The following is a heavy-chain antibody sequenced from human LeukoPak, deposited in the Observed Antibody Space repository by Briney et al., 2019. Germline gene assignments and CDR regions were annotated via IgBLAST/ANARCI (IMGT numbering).Heavy chain of an antibody. J-gene: IGHJ5*02. Sequence: GESLKISCKGSGYSFTNYWIGWVRQMPGKGLEWMGIAYPGDSDTIYSPSFQGQVTISADKSISTAYLQWSSLKASDTAMYYCARYSGSPERWFDPWGQGTLVTVSS. D-gene: IGHD1-26*01. CDR3: ARYSGSPERWFDP. CDR1: GYSFTNYW. V-gene: IGHV5-51*01. CDR2: AYPGDSDT.